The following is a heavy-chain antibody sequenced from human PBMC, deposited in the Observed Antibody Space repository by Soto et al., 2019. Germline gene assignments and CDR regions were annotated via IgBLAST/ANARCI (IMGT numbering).Heavy chain of an antibody. CDR1: GFIFRSYG. CDR2: ISGSGDSP. CDR3: AKAPWGYWYFDL. D-gene: IGHD7-27*01. Sequence: EVQLLESGGGLVQPGGSLRLSCAASGFIFRSYGMSWVRQAPGKGLEWVSAISGSGDSPYYADSVKGRFTVSRDNSKNTLYLQLTSLRAEDTAVYYCAKAPWGYWYFDLWGRGTLVTVSS. V-gene: IGHV3-23*01. J-gene: IGHJ2*01.